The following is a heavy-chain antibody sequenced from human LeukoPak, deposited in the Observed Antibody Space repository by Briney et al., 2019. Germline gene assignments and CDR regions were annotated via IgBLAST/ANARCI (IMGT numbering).Heavy chain of an antibody. CDR1: GYAFTRHY. V-gene: IGHV1-46*01. CDR2: INPSGSST. CDR3: ATYRAITMIVAAYDY. J-gene: IGHJ4*02. D-gene: IGHD3-22*01. Sequence: ASVKVSCKASGYAFTRHYMHWVRQAPGQGLEWMGLINPSGSSTIYAQKFQGRVTMTEDTSTDTAYMELSSLRSEDTAVYYCATYRAITMIVAAYDYWGQGTLVTVSS.